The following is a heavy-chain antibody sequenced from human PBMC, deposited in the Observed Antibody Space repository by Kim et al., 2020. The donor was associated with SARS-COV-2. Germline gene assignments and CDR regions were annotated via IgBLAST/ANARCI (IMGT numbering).Heavy chain of an antibody. CDR3: ATYHYYGSGSYRRYYYGMDV. CDR2: ISGSGGST. Sequence: GGSLRLSCAASGFTFSSYAMSWVRQAPGKGLEWVSAISGSGGSTYYADSVKGRFTISRDNSKNTLYLQMNSLRAEDTAVYYYATYHYYGSGSYRRYYYGMDVWGQGTTVTVSS. D-gene: IGHD3-10*01. J-gene: IGHJ6*02. V-gene: IGHV3-23*01. CDR1: GFTFSSYA.